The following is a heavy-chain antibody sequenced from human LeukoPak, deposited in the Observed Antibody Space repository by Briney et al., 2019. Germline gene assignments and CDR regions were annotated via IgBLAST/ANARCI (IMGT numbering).Heavy chain of an antibody. Sequence: ASVKVSCKASGYTFTSYAMNWVRQAPGQGLEWMGWINTNTGNPTYAQGFTGRFVFSLDTYVSTAYLQISSLKAEDTAVYYCASEGGGSDAFDIWGQGTMVTVSS. J-gene: IGHJ3*02. CDR2: INTNTGNP. V-gene: IGHV7-4-1*02. CDR1: GYTFTSYA. CDR3: ASEGGGSDAFDI. D-gene: IGHD4-23*01.